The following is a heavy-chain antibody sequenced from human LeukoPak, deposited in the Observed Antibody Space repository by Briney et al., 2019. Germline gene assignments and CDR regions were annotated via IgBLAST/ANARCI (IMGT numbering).Heavy chain of an antibody. CDR1: GGSISSGGYS. Sequence: PSETLSLTCAVSGGSISSGGYSWSWIRQPPGKGLEWIGYIYHSGSTYYNPSLKSRVTISVDRSKNQFSLKLSSVTAADTAVYYCARDPTRGYYFDYWGQGTLVTVSS. CDR3: ARDPTRGYYFDY. V-gene: IGHV4-30-2*01. CDR2: IYHSGST. D-gene: IGHD5-12*01. J-gene: IGHJ4*02.